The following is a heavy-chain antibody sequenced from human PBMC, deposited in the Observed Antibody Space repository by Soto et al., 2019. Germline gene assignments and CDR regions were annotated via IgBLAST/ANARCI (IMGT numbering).Heavy chain of an antibody. CDR3: AKRGGSDWYTVEC. CDR2: ISYDGRSR. J-gene: IGHJ4*02. Sequence: QVQLVESGGGVVQPGRSLRLSCAASGFIFSSYGMHWVRQAPGKGLEWVAVISYDGRSRYYADSLKGRFTISRDNSKNTLYLQMDSLRAEDTAVYYCAKRGGSDWYTVECWGQGTLVTVYS. D-gene: IGHD6-13*01. V-gene: IGHV3-30*18. CDR1: GFIFSSYG.